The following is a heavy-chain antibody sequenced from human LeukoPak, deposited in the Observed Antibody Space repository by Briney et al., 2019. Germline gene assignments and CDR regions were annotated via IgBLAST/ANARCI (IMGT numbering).Heavy chain of an antibody. J-gene: IGHJ5*02. CDR1: GYTFTNYA. Sequence: ASVKVSCKASGYTFTNYAMNWVRQAPGQGLQWMGWIDPNTGNPTYAQGFTGRFVFSLDTSVSTTYLQISNLKPEDTAVYYCARAYQHLGGLSFPGSWGQGTLVTVSS. V-gene: IGHV7-4-1*02. CDR3: ARAYQHLGGLSFPGS. CDR2: IDPNTGNP. D-gene: IGHD3-16*01.